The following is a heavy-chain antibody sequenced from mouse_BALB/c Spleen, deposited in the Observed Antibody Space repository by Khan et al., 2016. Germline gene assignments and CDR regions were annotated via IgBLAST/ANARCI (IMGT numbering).Heavy chain of an antibody. V-gene: IGHV1-9*01. CDR3: ARTDRRGYFDY. J-gene: IGHJ2*01. Sequence: QVQLQQPGAELMKPGASVKISCKATGYTFSSYWIEWVKQRPGHGLEWIGEILPGSGSTNYNEKFRGKATFTADTSSNTAYMQLSNLTSEDSAVHYCARTDRRGYFDYWGQGTTLTVSS. CDR1: GYTFSSYW. CDR2: ILPGSGST.